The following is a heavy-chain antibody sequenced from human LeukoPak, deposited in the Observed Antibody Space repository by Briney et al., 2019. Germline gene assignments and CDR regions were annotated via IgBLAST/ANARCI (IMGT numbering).Heavy chain of an antibody. Sequence: GGSLRLSCAASGFTFSSYDMHWVRQATGKGLEWVSAIGTAGDTYYPGSVRGRFTISRESAKNSLYLQMNSLRAGDTAVYYCARGSYGDSTYYGMDVWGQGTTVTVSS. CDR1: GFTFSSYD. J-gene: IGHJ6*02. CDR2: IGTAGDT. V-gene: IGHV3-13*01. D-gene: IGHD4-17*01. CDR3: ARGSYGDSTYYGMDV.